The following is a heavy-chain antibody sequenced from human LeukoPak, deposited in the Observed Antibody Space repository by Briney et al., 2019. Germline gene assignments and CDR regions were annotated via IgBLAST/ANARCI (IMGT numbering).Heavy chain of an antibody. CDR2: INSDGSST. Sequence: PGGSLRLSCAASGFTFSTYWMHWVRQAPGKGLVWVSRINSDGSSTTYADSVKGRFTISRDNAKNTLYLQMNSLRGEDTAVYFCARGYSGTYRVDYCGQGTLVTVSS. V-gene: IGHV3-74*01. D-gene: IGHD1-26*01. CDR3: ARGYSGTYRVDY. CDR1: GFTFSTYW. J-gene: IGHJ4*02.